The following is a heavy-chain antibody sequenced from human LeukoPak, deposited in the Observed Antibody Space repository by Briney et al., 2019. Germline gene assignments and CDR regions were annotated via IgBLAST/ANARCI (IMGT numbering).Heavy chain of an antibody. CDR3: GENPPPGFMVRGVPYFDY. J-gene: IGHJ4*02. CDR2: ISYDGSNK. Sequence: GGSLRLSCAASGFTFSSYGMHWVRQAPGKGLEWVAVISYDGSNKYYADSVKGRFTISRDNSKNTLYLQMNSLRAEDTAVYYCGENPPPGFMVRGVPYFDYWGQGTLVTVSS. CDR1: GFTFSSYG. D-gene: IGHD3-10*01. V-gene: IGHV3-30*18.